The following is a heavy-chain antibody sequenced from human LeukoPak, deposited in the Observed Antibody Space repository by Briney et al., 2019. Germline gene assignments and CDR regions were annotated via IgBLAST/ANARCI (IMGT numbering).Heavy chain of an antibody. CDR3: ARGLAWYFDL. Sequence: SETLSLTCTVYGGSFSGYYWSWIRQPPGKGLEWIGEINHSGSTNYNPSIKSRVTISVDTSKNQFSLKLSSVTAADTAVYYCARGLAWYFDLWGRGTLVTVSS. CDR2: INHSGST. V-gene: IGHV4-34*01. D-gene: IGHD3-3*02. CDR1: GGSFSGYY. J-gene: IGHJ2*01.